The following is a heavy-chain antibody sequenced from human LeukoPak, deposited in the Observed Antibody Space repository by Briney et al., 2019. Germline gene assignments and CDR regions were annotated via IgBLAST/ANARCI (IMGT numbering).Heavy chain of an antibody. Sequence: SGPTLVNPTETLTLTCAFSGFSLSASGVGVGWIRQPPGKALEWLALIYWDDDKRYSLSLESRLTITKDTSKNQVVLTMTNMDPVDTATYYCAHKGGGFDIWGQGTMVTVSS. J-gene: IGHJ3*02. D-gene: IGHD2-15*01. CDR2: IYWDDDK. CDR1: GFSLSASGVG. V-gene: IGHV2-5*02. CDR3: AHKGGGFDI.